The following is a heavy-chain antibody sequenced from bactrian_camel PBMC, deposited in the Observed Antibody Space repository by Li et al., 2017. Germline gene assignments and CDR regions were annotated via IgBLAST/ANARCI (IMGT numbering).Heavy chain of an antibody. J-gene: IGHJ6*01. CDR2: LDTGGGNT. D-gene: IGHD3*01. Sequence: QVQLVESGGGSVQAGGSLRLSCAASGDTDHINHMAWFRQSSGKEREGVAGLDTGGGNTYYADSMKGRFTISRDNIKNTLYLQLNSLKTEDTAMYYCAKGTVSYVKGADFGYWGQGTQVTVS. V-gene: IGHV3S1*01. CDR1: GDTDHINH. CDR3: AKGTVSYVKGADFGY.